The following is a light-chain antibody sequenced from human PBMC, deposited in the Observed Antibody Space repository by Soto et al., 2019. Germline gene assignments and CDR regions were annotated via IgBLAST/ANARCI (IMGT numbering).Light chain of an antibody. CDR2: GAS. J-gene: IGKJ1*01. CDR3: QQRYNWPIT. V-gene: IGKV3D-20*02. CDR1: QSVSSSY. Sequence: EIVMTQSPAILPVSPGERATLSCRASQSVSSSYLAWYQQKPGQAPRLLIYGASSRATGIPARFSGSGSGRDFTLTISSLEPEDFSVYYCQQRYNWPITFGQGTKVDIK.